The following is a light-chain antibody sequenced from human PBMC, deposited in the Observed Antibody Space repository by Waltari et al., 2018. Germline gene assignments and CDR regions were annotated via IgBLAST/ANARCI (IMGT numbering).Light chain of an antibody. V-gene: IGKV3-15*01. CDR1: QSVRRN. J-gene: IGKJ4*01. CDR3: QQYDNWLLT. CDR2: GAS. Sequence: EIVMTQSPATLSVSPGDTATIACRASQSVRRNLAWYQQKPGQAPSLLIHGASTRATGVPARFSGSGSGTEFTLTISSLQSEDFAVYYCQQYDNWLLTFGGGTKVEI.